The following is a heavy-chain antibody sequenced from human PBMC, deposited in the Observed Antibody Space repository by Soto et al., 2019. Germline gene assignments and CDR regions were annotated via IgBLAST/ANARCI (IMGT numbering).Heavy chain of an antibody. CDR3: AKGVPGIAVAGTGYFQH. J-gene: IGHJ1*01. Sequence: GGSLRLSCAASGFTFSSYAMSWVRQAPGQGLEWVSGISGSGDSTYYADSVKGRFTISRVNSKNTLYLQMNSLRAEDTAVYYCAKGVPGIAVAGTGYFQHWGQGTLVTVSS. V-gene: IGHV3-23*01. CDR2: ISGSGDST. D-gene: IGHD6-19*01. CDR1: GFTFSSYA.